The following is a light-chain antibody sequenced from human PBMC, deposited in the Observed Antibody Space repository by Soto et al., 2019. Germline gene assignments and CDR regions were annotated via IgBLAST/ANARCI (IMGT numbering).Light chain of an antibody. V-gene: IGKV2-29*01. CDR3: QQYYSPPYT. Sequence: DVVMTQTPLSLSVAPGQPASISCKSSQSLLHITGETFLFWYLQKPGQSPQLLIYEVSTRVSGVPDRFSGSGSGQNSTLESSRVETDDEGIYYCQQYYSPPYTFGKGTKLAIK. J-gene: IGKJ2*01. CDR2: EVS. CDR1: QSLLHITGETF.